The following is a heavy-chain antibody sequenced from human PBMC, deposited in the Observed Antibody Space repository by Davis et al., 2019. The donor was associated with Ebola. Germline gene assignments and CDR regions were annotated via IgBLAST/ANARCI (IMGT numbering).Heavy chain of an antibody. V-gene: IGHV3-30*02. CDR2: IRYDGSNK. Sequence: GESLKISCAASGFTFSSYGMHRVRQAPGKGLEWVAFIRYDGSNKYYADSVKGRFTISRDNSKNTLYLQMNSLRAEDTAVYYCARSGRNYYYMDVWGKGTTVTVSS. CDR1: GFTFSSYG. J-gene: IGHJ6*03. CDR3: ARSGRNYYYMDV. D-gene: IGHD2-15*01.